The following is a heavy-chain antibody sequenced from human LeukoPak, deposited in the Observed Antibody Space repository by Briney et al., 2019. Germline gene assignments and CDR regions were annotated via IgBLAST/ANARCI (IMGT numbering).Heavy chain of an antibody. Sequence: GGSLRLSCAASGFTFSSHWMHWVRQAPGKGLVWVSRINGDGSNTTYADSVKGRFTISRDNAKNTLYLQMNSLRAEDTAVYHCARSKSWYSTDALDIWGQGTMVAVSS. CDR2: INGDGSNT. V-gene: IGHV3-74*03. CDR3: ARSKSWYSTDALDI. J-gene: IGHJ3*02. CDR1: GFTFSSHW. D-gene: IGHD2-15*01.